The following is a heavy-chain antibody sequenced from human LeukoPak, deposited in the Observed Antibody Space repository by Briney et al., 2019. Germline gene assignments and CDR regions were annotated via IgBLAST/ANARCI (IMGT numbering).Heavy chain of an antibody. D-gene: IGHD7-27*01. CDR1: GFTFSTDG. V-gene: IGHV3-30*02. J-gene: IGHJ4*02. CDR2: IHYDSTTE. CDR3: AKDSNWAIDY. Sequence: GGSLRLSCAASGFTFSTDGMHWVRQAPGKGLEWVAYIHYDSTTEDYADSVQGRFTISRDNSKNTLFLQMHNLRVEDMAVLYCAKDSNWAIDYWGQGTLVTVSS.